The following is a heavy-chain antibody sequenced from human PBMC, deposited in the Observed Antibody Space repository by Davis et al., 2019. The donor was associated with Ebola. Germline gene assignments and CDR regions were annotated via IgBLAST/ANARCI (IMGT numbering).Heavy chain of an antibody. D-gene: IGHD2-21*01. CDR3: ARHGGGSGYDC. CDR2: IYYSGST. V-gene: IGHV4-39*01. Sequence: SETLSLTCTVSGGSISSSNYYWGWIRQPPGKGLEWIGSIYYSGSTYYNPSLKSRVTVSVDTSKNQFSLRLRSVTATDTAVYYCARHGGGSGYDCWGQGTLVTVSS. CDR1: GGSISSSNYY. J-gene: IGHJ4*02.